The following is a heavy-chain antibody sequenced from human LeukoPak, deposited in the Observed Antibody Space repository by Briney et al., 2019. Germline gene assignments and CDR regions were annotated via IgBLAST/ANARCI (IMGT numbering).Heavy chain of an antibody. Sequence: GGSLRLSCAAPGFTFSSYAMSWVRQAPGKGLEWVSAISGSGGSTYYADSVKGRFTISRDNSKNTLYLQMNSLRAEDTAVYYCAKDLGIAVAPFDYWGQGTLVTVSS. CDR3: AKDLGIAVAPFDY. D-gene: IGHD6-19*01. V-gene: IGHV3-23*01. CDR2: ISGSGGST. J-gene: IGHJ4*02. CDR1: GFTFSSYA.